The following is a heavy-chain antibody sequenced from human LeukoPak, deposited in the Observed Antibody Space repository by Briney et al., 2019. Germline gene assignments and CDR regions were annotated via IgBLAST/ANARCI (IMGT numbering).Heavy chain of an antibody. CDR3: ARVTFNYFGSGDAFDI. CDR1: GFTVSSNY. CDR2: IYSDGST. D-gene: IGHD3-10*01. J-gene: IGHJ3*02. Sequence: GGSLRLSCAASGFTVSSNYMSWVRQAPGKGLEWVSIIYSDGSTYYADSVKGRFTISRDNSKNTLYLQMSCLRAEDTAVYYCARVTFNYFGSGDAFDIWGQGTMVTVSS. V-gene: IGHV3-66*01.